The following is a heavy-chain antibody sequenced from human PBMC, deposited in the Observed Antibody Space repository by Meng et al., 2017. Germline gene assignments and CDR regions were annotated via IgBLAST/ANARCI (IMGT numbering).Heavy chain of an antibody. J-gene: IGHJ4*02. CDR1: GDSVSRNSAA. D-gene: IGHD1-26*01. V-gene: IGHV6-1*01. Sequence: HLSHSGPGLVNPSQPLSLICAISGDSVSRNSAAWNWIRQSPSRGLEWLGRAYYRSKWYHDYAESVKSRISIDPDTSKNQFSLQLRSVTPEDSAVYYCARSSYSFDSWGQRTLVTVSS. CDR2: AYYRSKWYH. CDR3: ARSSYSFDS.